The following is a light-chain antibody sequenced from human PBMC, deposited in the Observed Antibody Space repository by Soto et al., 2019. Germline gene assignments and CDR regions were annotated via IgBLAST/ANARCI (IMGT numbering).Light chain of an antibody. Sequence: EIVMTQSPATLSVSPGERATLSCRSSQSVSSNLAWYQQKPGQAPRLLIYVASIRATGIPARFSGSGSGTEFTLTISSLQSEDFAVYYCQQYNNFWTFGQGTKVDIK. V-gene: IGKV3D-15*01. CDR1: QSVSSN. CDR3: QQYNNFWT. CDR2: VAS. J-gene: IGKJ1*01.